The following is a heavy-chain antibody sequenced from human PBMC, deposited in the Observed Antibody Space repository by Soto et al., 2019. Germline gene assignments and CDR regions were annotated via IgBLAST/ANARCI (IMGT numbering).Heavy chain of an antibody. CDR1: GFTFTSYA. CDR2: ISYDGINE. CDR3: ARDRLRLGGLSLIGYFDY. Sequence: QVQLVESGGSVVQPGRSLRLSCEASGFTFTSYAMHWVRQAPGKGLEWVAVISYDGINEYYADSVKGRFTISRDNSKNTLFLQMSSLRVEDTAVYYCARDRLRLGGLSLIGYFDYWGQGTLVTVSS. J-gene: IGHJ4*02. V-gene: IGHV3-30*15. D-gene: IGHD3-16*02.